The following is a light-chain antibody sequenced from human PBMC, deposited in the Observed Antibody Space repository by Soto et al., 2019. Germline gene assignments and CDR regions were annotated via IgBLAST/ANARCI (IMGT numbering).Light chain of an antibody. CDR1: QSINSNY. J-gene: IGKJ1*01. CDR2: GAS. CDR3: QEHYSSPLT. Sequence: ETVLTQSPGTLSLSPGERATLSCRASQSINSNYLACYQQKPGQRPRVLIYGASSRATGIPDRFSGSGSGTDFSLTISRTDLEDCAGDYRQEHYSSPLTCGQGTKVEIK. V-gene: IGKV3-20*01.